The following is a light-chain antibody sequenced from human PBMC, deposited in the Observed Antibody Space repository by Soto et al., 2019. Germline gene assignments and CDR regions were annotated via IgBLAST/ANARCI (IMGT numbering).Light chain of an antibody. V-gene: IGLV2-14*01. J-gene: IGLJ1*01. CDR1: SSDVGAYNY. CDR3: CSYTSSSTYV. CDR2: DVT. Sequence: QSALAQPASVSGSRGQSITISCTGTSSDVGAYNYVSWFQQHPGKAPKLMIYDVTNRPSGVSNRFSGSKSGNTASLTISGLQAEDEADYYCCSYTSSSTYVFGTGTKVTVL.